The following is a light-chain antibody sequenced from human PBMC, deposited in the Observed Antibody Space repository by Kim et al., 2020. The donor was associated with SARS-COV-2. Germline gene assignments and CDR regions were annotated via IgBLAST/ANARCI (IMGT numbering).Light chain of an antibody. V-gene: IGLV3-1*01. CDR1: KLGDKY. J-gene: IGLJ2*01. Sequence: SYELTQPPSVSVSPGPTASITCSGDKLGDKYACWYQQKPGQSPVLVIYQDSKRPSGIPERFSGSNSGNTATLTISGTQAMDEADYYCQAWDSSTSVVFGG. CDR3: QAWDSSTSVV. CDR2: QDS.